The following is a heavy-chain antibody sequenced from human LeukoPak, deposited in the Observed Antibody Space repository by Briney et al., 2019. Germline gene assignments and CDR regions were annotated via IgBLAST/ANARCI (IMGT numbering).Heavy chain of an antibody. CDR3: ARSQFWSGYGNFDY. V-gene: IGHV3-7*01. CDR2: IHQHGSKE. D-gene: IGHD3-3*01. CDR1: GFNFRAYW. Sequence: PGGSLRLSCTTSGFNFRAYWMGWVRQAPGKGLEWVANIHQHGSKENYVDSVKGRFTISRDNAKNSLYLQMNSLRAEDTAVYYCARSQFWSGYGNFDYWGQGTLVTVSS. J-gene: IGHJ4*02.